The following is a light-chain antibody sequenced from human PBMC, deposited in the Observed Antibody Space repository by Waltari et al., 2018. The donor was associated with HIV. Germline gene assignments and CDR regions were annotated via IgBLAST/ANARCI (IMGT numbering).Light chain of an antibody. CDR3: YSTDNSGHHRV. V-gene: IGLV3-10*01. CDR2: DDS. Sequence: SYELPQPPSVAVSPGQTARITCTGDALPKNYASWYQQKSGQAPVLVIYDDSKRPSGFPEGCSGASSGTTATLTISGAQVEDEADYYWYSTDNSGHHRVFGTGTKLTVL. CDR1: ALPKNY. J-gene: IGLJ2*01.